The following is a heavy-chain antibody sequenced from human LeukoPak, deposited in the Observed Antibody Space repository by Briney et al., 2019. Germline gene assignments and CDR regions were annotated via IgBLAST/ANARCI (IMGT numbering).Heavy chain of an antibody. CDR2: INASGGSA. CDR3: AKEVLDDNWITIDY. CDR1: GFTFSNYG. J-gene: IGHJ4*02. D-gene: IGHD1-1*01. V-gene: IGHV3-23*01. Sequence: GGSLRLSCAASGFTFSNYGMSWVRQAPGKGLEWVAGINASGGSAYADSVKGRFTISRDNSKNTLYMQMNSLRAEDTVLYYCAKEVLDDNWITIDYWGQGILVSVSS.